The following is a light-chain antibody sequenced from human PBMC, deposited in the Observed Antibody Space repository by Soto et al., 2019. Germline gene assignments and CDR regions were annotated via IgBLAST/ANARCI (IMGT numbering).Light chain of an antibody. CDR2: RYN. CDR1: SSNIGSNY. J-gene: IGLJ2*01. V-gene: IGLV1-47*01. Sequence: QSVLTQPPSASETPGQRVTISCSGSSSNIGSNYVYWYQQLPGTAPKLLIYRYNQRPSGVPDRFSGSKSGTSVSLAMSGLRSEDEGDYCCAAWDDSLSVVFGGGTKRTVL. CDR3: AAWDDSLSVV.